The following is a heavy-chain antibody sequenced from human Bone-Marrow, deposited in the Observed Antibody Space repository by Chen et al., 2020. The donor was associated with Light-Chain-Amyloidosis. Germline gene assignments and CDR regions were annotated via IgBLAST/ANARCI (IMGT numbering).Heavy chain of an antibody. J-gene: IGHJ4*02. CDR3: AGTYGSGSYYADY. Sequence: EVQLVESGGGLIQPGGSLRLSCAASGFTVSSNYMSWVRQAPGKGLEWVSVIYSGGNTYYADSVKGRFTISRDNSKNTLYLQMNSLRAEDTAVYYCAGTYGSGSYYADYWGQGTLVTVSS. CDR1: GFTVSSNY. CDR2: IYSGGNT. D-gene: IGHD3-10*01. V-gene: IGHV3-53*01.